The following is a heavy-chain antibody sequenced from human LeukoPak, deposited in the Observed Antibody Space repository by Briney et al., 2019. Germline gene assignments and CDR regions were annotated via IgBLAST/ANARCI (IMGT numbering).Heavy chain of an antibody. D-gene: IGHD5-12*01. CDR3: ARDGYDADGYLDY. V-gene: IGHV1-3*01. Sequence: ASVKVSCKASGYPFRNYVIHWLRQAPGQSLEWIGWINPANGNAKYSQNFQGRVTITRDTSASVVYMELSSLRYEDTAVYYCARDGYDADGYLDYWGQGALVPVSS. CDR1: GYPFRNYV. CDR2: INPANGNA. J-gene: IGHJ4*02.